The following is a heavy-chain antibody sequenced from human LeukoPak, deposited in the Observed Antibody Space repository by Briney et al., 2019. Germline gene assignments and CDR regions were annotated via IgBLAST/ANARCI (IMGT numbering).Heavy chain of an antibody. CDR2: ISHDGNNK. J-gene: IGHJ4*02. CDR1: GFPFSDYG. V-gene: IGHV3-30*18. D-gene: IGHD3-16*01. CDR3: AKVRWGSDNALDS. Sequence: GWSLTLPCPPSGFPFSDYGMYWVRQAPGKGPAGLAVISHDGNNKYYADSVKGRITISRDNSMNALYLQMNSLRAEDTAVYYCAKVRWGSDNALDSWGQGTLVTGSS.